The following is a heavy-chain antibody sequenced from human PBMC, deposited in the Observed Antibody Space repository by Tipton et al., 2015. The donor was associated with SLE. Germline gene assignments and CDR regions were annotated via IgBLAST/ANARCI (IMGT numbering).Heavy chain of an antibody. CDR3: AREGSSSPHFDY. CDR2: ISYDGSNK. D-gene: IGHD6-13*01. V-gene: IGHV3-30*04. J-gene: IGHJ4*02. Sequence: RSLRLSCAASGFTFSSYAMHWVRQAPGKGLEWVAVISYDGSNKYYADSVKGRFTISRDNSKNTLYLQMNSLRAEDTAVYYCAREGSSSPHFDYWGQGTLVTVSS. CDR1: GFTFSSYA.